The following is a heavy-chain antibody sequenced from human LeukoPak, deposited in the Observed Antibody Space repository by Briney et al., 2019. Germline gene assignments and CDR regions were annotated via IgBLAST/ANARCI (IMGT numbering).Heavy chain of an antibody. D-gene: IGHD4-23*01. V-gene: IGHV1-69*05. CDR3: ARGRNFDYGGNLAADY. CDR1: GGTFSSYA. J-gene: IGHJ4*02. Sequence: SVKVSCKASGGTFSSYAISWVRQAPGQGLEWMGGIIPIFGTANYAQKFQGRVTITTDESTSTAYMELSSLRPEDTAVYYCARGRNFDYGGNLAADYWGQGTLVTVSS. CDR2: IIPIFGTA.